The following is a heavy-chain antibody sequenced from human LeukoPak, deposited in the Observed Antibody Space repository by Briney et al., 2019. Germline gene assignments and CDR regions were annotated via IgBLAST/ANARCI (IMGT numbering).Heavy chain of an antibody. CDR2: ISSSSSYI. D-gene: IGHD2-21*02. Sequence: PGGSLRLSCAASGFTFSSYSMNWVRQAPGKGLEWVSSISSSSSYIYYADSVKGRFTISRDNAKNSLYLQMNSLRAEDTAVYYCAREIVVVTAIHDPYYYYYMDVWGKGTTVTISS. CDR3: AREIVVVTAIHDPYYYYYMDV. V-gene: IGHV3-21*04. CDR1: GFTFSSYS. J-gene: IGHJ6*03.